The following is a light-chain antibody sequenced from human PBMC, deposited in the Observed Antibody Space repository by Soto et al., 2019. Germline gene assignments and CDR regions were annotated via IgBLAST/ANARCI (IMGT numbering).Light chain of an antibody. CDR3: LQVANFPRT. Sequence: DIQMTQSPSSVSESVGDTVTITCLASQDINSRLAWFQQQPGRPPKYVIQAATMLQSGFPSRFAGSGSGRDFTLTIHTLQPEDSATYYCLQVANFPRTFGQGTKVDIK. J-gene: IGKJ1*01. CDR2: AAT. V-gene: IGKV1-12*01. CDR1: QDINSR.